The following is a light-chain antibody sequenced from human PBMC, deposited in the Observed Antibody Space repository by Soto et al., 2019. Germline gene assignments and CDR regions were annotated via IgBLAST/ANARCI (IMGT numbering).Light chain of an antibody. CDR1: SSNIGAGYD. CDR3: QSYDSSLNGGA. V-gene: IGLV1-40*01. J-gene: IGLJ3*02. Sequence: QLVLTQPPSVSGAPGQRVTISCTGSSSNIGAGYDVHWYQQLPGTAPKLLIYGNSNRPSGVPDRFSGSKSGTSASLAITGLQAEDEADYYCQSYDSSLNGGAFGGGTKLTVL. CDR2: GNS.